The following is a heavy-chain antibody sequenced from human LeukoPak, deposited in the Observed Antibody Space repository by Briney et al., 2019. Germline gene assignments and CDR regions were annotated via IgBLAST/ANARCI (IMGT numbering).Heavy chain of an antibody. V-gene: IGHV1-69*13. CDR3: ATVGNWGPKGYYFDY. Sequence: GASVKVSCRASGGTFSSYAISWVRQAPGQGLEWMGGIIPIFGTANYAQKFQGRVTITADESTSTAYMELSSLRSEDTAVYYCATVGNWGPKGYYFDYWGQGTLVTVSS. D-gene: IGHD7-27*01. J-gene: IGHJ4*02. CDR2: IIPIFGTA. CDR1: GGTFSSYA.